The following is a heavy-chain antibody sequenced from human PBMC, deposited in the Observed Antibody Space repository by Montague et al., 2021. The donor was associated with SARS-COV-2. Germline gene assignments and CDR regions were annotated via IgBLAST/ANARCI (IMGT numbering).Heavy chain of an antibody. V-gene: IGHV3-30-3*01. CDR3: ARDYSVVPGSYYHYFDY. Sequence: SLRLSCAASGFTFSSYAMHWVRQAPGKGLEWVAVISYDGDNKYYADSVKGRFTISRDNSKNTLYLQMNSLRAEDTAMYYCARDYSVVPGSYYHYFDYWGQGTLVTVSS. D-gene: IGHD3-10*01. CDR1: GFTFSSYA. CDR2: ISYDGDNK. J-gene: IGHJ4*02.